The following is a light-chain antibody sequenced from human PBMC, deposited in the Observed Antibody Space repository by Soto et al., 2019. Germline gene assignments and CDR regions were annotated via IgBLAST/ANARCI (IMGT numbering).Light chain of an antibody. J-gene: IGKJ4*01. CDR2: AAS. Sequence: IQMTQSPSSLSASVGYMFTITCRASQGIRNDLGWYQQKSGKAPKXLIYAASSLQSGVPSRFSGSVSGTEFTITISSLKTEDCATYYCLQHNSYTLTFGGGTKVDNK. V-gene: IGKV1-17*01. CDR1: QGIRND. CDR3: LQHNSYTLT.